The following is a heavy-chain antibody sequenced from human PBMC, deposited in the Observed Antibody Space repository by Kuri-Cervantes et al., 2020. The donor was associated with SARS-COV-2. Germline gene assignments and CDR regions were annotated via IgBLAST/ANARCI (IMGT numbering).Heavy chain of an antibody. D-gene: IGHD2-15*01. J-gene: IGHJ6*02. V-gene: IGHV1-69*10. CDR3: ARDNGYCSGGSCYSLARYYYYYGMDV. CDR1: VGTFSTSI. Sequence: SVKVSCKASVGTFSTSIISWVRQAPGQRLEWTGGIMPTLDIPNYAQKFRGRVTITADKTTSTAYMELSSLRSEDTAVYHCARDNGYCSGGSCYSLARYYYYYGMDVWGQGTTVTVSS. CDR2: IMPTLDIP.